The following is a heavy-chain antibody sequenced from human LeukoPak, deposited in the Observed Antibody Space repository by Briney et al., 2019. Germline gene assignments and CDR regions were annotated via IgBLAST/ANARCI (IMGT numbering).Heavy chain of an antibody. CDR2: ISAYNGNT. V-gene: IGHV1-18*01. CDR3: ATGEGYFPPGY. Sequence: ASVTVSCKASGYTFTSYGISWVRQPPGQGLEWMGWISAYNGNTNYAQKLQGRVTITTDTSTSTAYMELRSLRSDDTAVYYCATGEGYFPPGYWGQGTLVTVSS. CDR1: GYTFTSYG. D-gene: IGHD2/OR15-2a*01. J-gene: IGHJ4*02.